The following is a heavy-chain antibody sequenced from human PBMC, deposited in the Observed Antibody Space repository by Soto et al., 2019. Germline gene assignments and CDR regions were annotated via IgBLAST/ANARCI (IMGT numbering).Heavy chain of an antibody. J-gene: IGHJ6*02. CDR1: GYTFTGYY. V-gene: IGHV1-2*04. CDR2: INPNSGGT. Sequence: ASVKVSCKASGYTFTGYYMHWVRQAPGQGLEWMGWINPNSGGTNYAQKFQGWVTMTRDTSISTAYMELSRLRSDDTAVYYCARVGGTTVTTEPNYYYYYGMDVWGQGTTVTVSS. D-gene: IGHD4-17*01. CDR3: ARVGGTTVTTEPNYYYYYGMDV.